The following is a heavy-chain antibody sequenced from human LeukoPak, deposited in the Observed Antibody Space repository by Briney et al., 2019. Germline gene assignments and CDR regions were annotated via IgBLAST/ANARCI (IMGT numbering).Heavy chain of an antibody. J-gene: IGHJ4*02. CDR3: ARGDEWELGGTGSDY. CDR1: GGSISNNIYY. V-gene: IGHV4-39*07. Sequence: ASETLSLTCSVSGGSISNNIYYWGWIRQPPGKGLEWIGNIYYSGSTYYNPSLKSRVTISVDTSKNQFSLKLSSVTAADTAVYYCARGDEWELGGTGSDYWGQGTLVTVSS. D-gene: IGHD1-26*01. CDR2: IYYSGST.